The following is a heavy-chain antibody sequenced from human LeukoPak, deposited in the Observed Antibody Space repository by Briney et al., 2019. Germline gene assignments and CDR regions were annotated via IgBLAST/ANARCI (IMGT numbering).Heavy chain of an antibody. V-gene: IGHV4-39*01. CDR3: ARHSPMCGFSYGLDY. D-gene: IGHD5-18*01. J-gene: IGHJ4*02. Sequence: PSETLSLTCTVSGGSISIGSYYWGWIRQPPGRVLEMIGTIYHRGSTYYNPCLKSRVTISVDTSRDQFSLKLSSVSAADRAVYYCARHSPMCGFSYGLDYWGQGTVVSVSS. CDR1: GGSISIGSYY. CDR2: IYHRGST.